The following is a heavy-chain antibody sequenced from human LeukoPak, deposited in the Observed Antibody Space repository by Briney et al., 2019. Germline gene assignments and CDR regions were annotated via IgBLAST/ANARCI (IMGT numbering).Heavy chain of an antibody. CDR2: IKSKTDGGTT. CDR1: GFTFSNAW. Sequence: GGSLRLSCAASGFTFSNAWMSWVRQAPGKGLERVGRIKSKTDGGTTDYAAPVKGRFTISRDDSKNTLYLQMNSLKTEDTAVYYCTTDIAAAGTDHWGQGTLVTVSS. D-gene: IGHD6-13*01. CDR3: TTDIAAAGTDH. J-gene: IGHJ4*02. V-gene: IGHV3-15*01.